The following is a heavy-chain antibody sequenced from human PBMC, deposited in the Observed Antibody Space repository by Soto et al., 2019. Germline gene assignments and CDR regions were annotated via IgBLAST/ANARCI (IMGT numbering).Heavy chain of an antibody. D-gene: IGHD5-12*01. CDR3: ARCRDGYNWRFDH. J-gene: IGHJ5*02. CDR2: IIPIFGTA. CDR1: GGTFSSYA. V-gene: IGHV1-69*13. Sequence: GASVKVSCKASGGTFSSYAISWVRQAPGQGLEWMGGIIPIFGTANYAQKFQGRVTITADESTSTAYMELSSLRSEDTAVYYCARCRDGYNWRFDHWGQGTLVTVSS.